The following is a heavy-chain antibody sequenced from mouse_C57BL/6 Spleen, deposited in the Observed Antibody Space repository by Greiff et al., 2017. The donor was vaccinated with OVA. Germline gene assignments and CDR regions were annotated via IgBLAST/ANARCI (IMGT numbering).Heavy chain of an antibody. D-gene: IGHD3-1*01. V-gene: IGHV5-17*01. CDR1: GFTFSDYG. CDR2: ISSGSSTI. J-gene: IGHJ3*01. CDR3: AREGLLRTWFAD. Sequence: EVHLVESGGGLVKPGGSLKLSCAASGFTFSDYGMHWVRQAPEKGLEWVAYISSGSSTIYYADPVKGRFTISRDNAKNTLFLQMTSLRSEDTAMYYCAREGLLRTWFADWGQGTLGTVSA.